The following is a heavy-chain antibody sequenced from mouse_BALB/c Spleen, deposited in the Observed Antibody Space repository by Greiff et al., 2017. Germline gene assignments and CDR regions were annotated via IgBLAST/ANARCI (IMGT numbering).Heavy chain of an antibody. V-gene: IGHV14-3*02. D-gene: IGHD1-1*02. CDR2: IDPANGNT. CDR1: GFNIKDTY. CDR3: ARSVDYYAMDY. J-gene: IGHJ4*01. Sequence: VQLQQSGAELVKPGASVKLSCTASGFNIKDTYMHWVKQRPEQGLEWIGRIDPANGNTKYDPKFQGKATITADTSSNTAYLQLSSLTSEDTAVYCCARSVDYYAMDYWGQGTSVTVSS.